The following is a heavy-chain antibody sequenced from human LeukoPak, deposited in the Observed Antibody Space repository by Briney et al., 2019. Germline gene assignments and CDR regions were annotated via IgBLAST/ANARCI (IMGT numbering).Heavy chain of an antibody. J-gene: IGHJ4*02. D-gene: IGHD2-21*01. CDR1: GFAFSNYV. CDR2: ISYYESTK. CDR3: ANAIGGGH. Sequence: GGSLTLSCTASGFAFSNYVLFWGRQAQGPGQEWVAGISYYESTKSYADSVEGRFTISRDNSKNTLYLQMTSLRSEDTAVYYCANAIGGGHWGQGSPVIVSS. V-gene: IGHV3-30-3*01.